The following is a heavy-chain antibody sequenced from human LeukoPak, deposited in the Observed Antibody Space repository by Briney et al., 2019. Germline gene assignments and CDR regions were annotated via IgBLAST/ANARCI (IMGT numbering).Heavy chain of an antibody. V-gene: IGHV4-34*01. Sequence: SETLSLTCAVYGGSFSGYYWSWIRQPPGKGLEWIGEINHSGSTNYNPSLKSRVTISVDTSKNQFSLKLGSVTAADTAVYYCAKGASSSLYRRGYYFHMDVWGKGTTVTVSS. J-gene: IGHJ6*03. CDR1: GGSFSGYY. D-gene: IGHD6-13*01. CDR2: INHSGST. CDR3: AKGASSSLYRRGYYFHMDV.